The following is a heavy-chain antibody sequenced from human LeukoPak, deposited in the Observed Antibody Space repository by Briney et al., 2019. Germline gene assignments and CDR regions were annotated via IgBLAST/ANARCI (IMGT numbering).Heavy chain of an antibody. J-gene: IGHJ4*02. CDR3: ALTTYYDSSGYYPYYFDY. D-gene: IGHD3-22*01. CDR2: IIPILGIA. V-gene: IGHV1-69*02. Sequence: SVKVSCKASGGTSSSYTISWVRQAPGQGLEWMGRIIPILGIANYAQKFQGRVTITADKSTSTAYMELSSLRSEDTAVYYCALTTYYDSSGYYPYYFDYWGQGTLVTVSS. CDR1: GGTSSSYT.